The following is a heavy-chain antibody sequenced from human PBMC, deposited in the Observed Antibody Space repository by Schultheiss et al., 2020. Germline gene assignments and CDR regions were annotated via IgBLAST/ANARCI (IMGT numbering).Heavy chain of an antibody. V-gene: IGHV4-31*03. CDR3: ARHSLGTYSSSWYFGY. CDR2: IYYSGST. Sequence: SQTLSLTCTVSGGSISSGGYYWSWIRQHPGKGLEWIGYIYYSGSTYYNPSLKSRVTISVDTSKNQFSLKLSSVTAADTAVYYCARHSLGTYSSSWYFGYWGQGTLVTVSS. D-gene: IGHD6-13*01. J-gene: IGHJ4*02. CDR1: GGSISSGGYY.